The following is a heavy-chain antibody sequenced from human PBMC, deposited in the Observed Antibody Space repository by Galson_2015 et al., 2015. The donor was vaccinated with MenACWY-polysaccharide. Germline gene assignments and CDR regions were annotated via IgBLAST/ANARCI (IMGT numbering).Heavy chain of an antibody. V-gene: IGHV1-8*01. Sequence: SVKVSCKASGYTFTSYEINWVRQAPGQGLEWMGWMNPNSGNIGYAQKFLGKFTMTRDTSIGTAYMELNDLRPEHTALYYCARAGNNASDYWGPGALVTVSS. CDR2: MNPNSGNI. CDR1: GYTFTSYE. D-gene: IGHD1-14*01. CDR3: ARAGNNASDY. J-gene: IGHJ4*03.